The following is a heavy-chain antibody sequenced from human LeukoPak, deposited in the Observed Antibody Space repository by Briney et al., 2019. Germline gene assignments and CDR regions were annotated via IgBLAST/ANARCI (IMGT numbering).Heavy chain of an antibody. D-gene: IGHD3-22*01. CDR1: GFTFSNYW. V-gene: IGHV3-7*03. J-gene: IGHJ4*02. CDR3: ARDPGYYYDSSGYYAFFDY. CDR2: IKQDGSET. Sequence: GGSLRLSCAASGFTFSNYWMSWVRQAPGKGLEWVAYIKQDGSETYYVDSVKGRFTISRDNTQHSLYLQMNSLRSEDTAVYYCARDPGYYYDSSGYYAFFDYWGQGTLVTVSS.